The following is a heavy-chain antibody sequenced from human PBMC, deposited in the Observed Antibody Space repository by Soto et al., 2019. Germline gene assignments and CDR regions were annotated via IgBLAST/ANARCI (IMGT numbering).Heavy chain of an antibody. CDR1: GYGFTIYC. CDR3: ARQRDGGLLDK. Sequence: PGESLKISCEASGYGFTIYCIGWVLQMPGKGLEWMGIINPGDSDTRYSPSFQGQVTFSTDKSINTAYLQWSSLKASDTAMYYCARQRDGGLLDKWGRGTLVTVSS. V-gene: IGHV5-51*01. J-gene: IGHJ4*02. D-gene: IGHD2-15*01. CDR2: INPGDSDT.